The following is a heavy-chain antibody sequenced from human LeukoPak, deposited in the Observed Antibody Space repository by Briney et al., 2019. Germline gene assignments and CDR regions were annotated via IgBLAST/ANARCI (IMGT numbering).Heavy chain of an antibody. J-gene: IGHJ4*02. CDR1: GFTFSSYA. CDR3: ARIASVTNYFDY. D-gene: IGHD4-17*01. V-gene: IGHV3-30-3*01. CDR2: ISYDGSNK. Sequence: GGSLRLSCAASGFTFSSYAMHWVRQAPGKGLEWVAVISYDGSNKYCADSVKGRFTISRDNSKNTLYLQVNSLRAEDTAVYYCARIASVTNYFDYWGQGTLVTVSS.